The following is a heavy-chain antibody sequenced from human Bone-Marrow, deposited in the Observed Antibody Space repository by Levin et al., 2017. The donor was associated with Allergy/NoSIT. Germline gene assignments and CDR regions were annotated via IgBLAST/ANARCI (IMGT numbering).Heavy chain of an antibody. CDR2: IKQDGSDK. CDR3: ATVLVTTLGVTFDY. D-gene: IGHD4-11*01. CDR1: GFTFNNYW. Sequence: GESLKISCAASGFTFNNYWMSWVRQAPGKGLEWVANIKQDGSDKYYVDSVKGRFTVSRDNAKNSLHLRLNSLRVEDTAVYYCATVLVTTLGVTFDYWGQGTLVTVSS. V-gene: IGHV3-7*01. J-gene: IGHJ4*02.